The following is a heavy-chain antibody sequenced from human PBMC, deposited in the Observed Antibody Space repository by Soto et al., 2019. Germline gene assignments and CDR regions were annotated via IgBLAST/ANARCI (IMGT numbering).Heavy chain of an antibody. CDR3: ARQDYSTYGGY. Sequence: QVQLQESGPGLVKPSETLSLTCTVSGGSISSPNHYWGWIRQPPGEELEWIGTIYYTGTTFYNPSLKTLVTXSXXTSKNAYYLRLRSVTDADAAVYFCARQDYSTYGGYWGQGILVTVCS. CDR1: GGSISSPNHY. CDR2: IYYTGTT. D-gene: IGHD4-4*01. V-gene: IGHV4-39*01. J-gene: IGHJ4*02.